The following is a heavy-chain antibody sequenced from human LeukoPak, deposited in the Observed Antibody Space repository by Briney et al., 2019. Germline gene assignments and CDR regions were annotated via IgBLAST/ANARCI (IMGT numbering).Heavy chain of an antibody. Sequence: ASVKVSCKVSGYTFTDYYMHWVQQAPGKGLEWMGLVDPEDGETIYAEKFQGRVTITADTSTDTAYMELSSLRSEDTAVYYCATLGGTGYSSGWLTGTNEVKYNWLDPWGQGTLVTVSS. CDR2: VDPEDGET. J-gene: IGHJ5*02. CDR3: ATLGGTGYSSGWLTGTNEVKYNWLDP. CDR1: GYTFTDYY. V-gene: IGHV1-69-2*01. D-gene: IGHD6-19*01.